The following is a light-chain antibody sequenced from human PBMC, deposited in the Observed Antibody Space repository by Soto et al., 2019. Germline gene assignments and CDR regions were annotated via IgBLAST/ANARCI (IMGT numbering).Light chain of an antibody. CDR2: GAS. CDR1: QSVSSR. V-gene: IGKV3-20*01. Sequence: EIVLTQSPGTLSLSPGERATVSCRASQSVSSRLAWYQQKPGPAPRLLISGASSWATGIPDRFSGSGSGTDFTLTISRLEPEDFALYYCQHYVERSPITFGQGTRLEIK. CDR3: QHYVERSPIT. J-gene: IGKJ5*01.